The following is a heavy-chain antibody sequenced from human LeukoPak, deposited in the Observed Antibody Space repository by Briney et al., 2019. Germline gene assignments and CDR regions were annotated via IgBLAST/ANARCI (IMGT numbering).Heavy chain of an antibody. CDR3: ARTGQGSSSYYFDY. CDR2: ISYDGSNK. Sequence: GGSLRLSCAASGFTFGSYAMHWVRQAPGKGLEWVAVISYDGSNKYYADSVKGRFTISRDNSKNTLYLQMNSLRAEDTAVYYCARTGQGSSSYYFDYWGQGTLVTVSS. D-gene: IGHD6-6*01. CDR1: GFTFGSYA. V-gene: IGHV3-30-3*01. J-gene: IGHJ4*02.